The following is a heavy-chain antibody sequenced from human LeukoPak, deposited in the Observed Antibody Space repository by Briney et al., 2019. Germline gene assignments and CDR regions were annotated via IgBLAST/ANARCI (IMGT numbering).Heavy chain of an antibody. Sequence: SETLSLTCTVSGDSISSFYWSWIRQPAGQGLEWIGRVYTSGSTNYNPSLKSRATMSVDMSKNQFSLKLSSVTAADTAVYYCARDVVAARGSFDYWGQGTLVTVSS. D-gene: IGHD2-2*01. J-gene: IGHJ4*02. CDR3: ARDVVAARGSFDY. CDR2: VYTSGST. V-gene: IGHV4-4*07. CDR1: GDSISSFY.